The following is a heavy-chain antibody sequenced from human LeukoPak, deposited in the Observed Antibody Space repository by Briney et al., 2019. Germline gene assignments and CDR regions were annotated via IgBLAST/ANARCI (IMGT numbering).Heavy chain of an antibody. CDR3: ARDRGYSNFDY. D-gene: IGHD4-11*01. CDR1: GFGFSNYW. J-gene: IGHJ4*02. V-gene: IGHV3-7*01. CDR2: MNEDGSEK. Sequence: TGGSLRLSCAASGFGFSNYWMSWVRQAPGKGLEWVANMNEDGSEKNYVDSVKGRFTISRDNAQDSLYLQMNSLRAEDTAVYYFARDRGYSNFDYWGQGTLLTVSS.